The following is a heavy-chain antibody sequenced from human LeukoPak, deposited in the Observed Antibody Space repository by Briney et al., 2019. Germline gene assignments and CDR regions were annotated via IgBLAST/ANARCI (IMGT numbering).Heavy chain of an antibody. CDR2: INHLGHT. V-gene: IGHV4-34*01. J-gene: IGHJ5*02. CDR1: GGSLSGYY. D-gene: IGHD3-3*01. CDR3: ATSYDFWSGPHGFDP. Sequence: PSETLSLTCAVFGGSLSGYYWSWIRQPPGKGLEWIGEINHLGHTNYNPSLKSRVTISVDTSKNQFSLKLSSVTAADTAVYYCATSYDFWSGPHGFDPWGQGTLVTVSS.